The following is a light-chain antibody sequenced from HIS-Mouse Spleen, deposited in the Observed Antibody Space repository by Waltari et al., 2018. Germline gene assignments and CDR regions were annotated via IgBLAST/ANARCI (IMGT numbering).Light chain of an antibody. CDR2: DVS. J-gene: IGLJ2*01. CDR3: SSYTSSSTEV. Sequence: QSALTQPASVSGSPGQSTTISCTGTSRDVGGHDSLLWYQQHRGKAPKLMIYDVSNRPSGVSNRFSGSKAGNTASLTISGLQAEDEADYYCSSYTSSSTEVFGGGTKLTVL. V-gene: IGLV2-14*03. CDR1: SRDVGGHDS.